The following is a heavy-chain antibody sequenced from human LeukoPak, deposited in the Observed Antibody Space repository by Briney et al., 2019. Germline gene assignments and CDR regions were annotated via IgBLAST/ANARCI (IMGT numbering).Heavy chain of an antibody. CDR3: AKDRNYEILTGYYAAGLDY. CDR1: GFPFSSYG. Sequence: PGGSLRLSCAASGFPFSSYGMHWVRQAPGKGLEWVAVISYDGSNKYYADSVKGRFTISRDNSKNTLSLQMNSLRAEDTAVYYCAKDRNYEILTGYYAAGLDYWGQGTLVTVSS. V-gene: IGHV3-30*18. CDR2: ISYDGSNK. J-gene: IGHJ4*02. D-gene: IGHD3-9*01.